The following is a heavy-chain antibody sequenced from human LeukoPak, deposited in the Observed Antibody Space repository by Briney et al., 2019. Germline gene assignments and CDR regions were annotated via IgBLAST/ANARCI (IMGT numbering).Heavy chain of an antibody. CDR3: AKDLTERRSRGYYFDY. CDR1: GFTFSSYA. J-gene: IGHJ4*02. V-gene: IGHV3-23*01. D-gene: IGHD1-1*01. CDR2: ISGSGGST. Sequence: PGGSLRLSCAASGFTFSSYAMSWVRQAPGKGLEWVSAISGSGGSTYYADSVKGRFTISRDNSKNTLYLQMNSLRAEDTAVYYCAKDLTERRSRGYYFDYWGQGTLVTVSS.